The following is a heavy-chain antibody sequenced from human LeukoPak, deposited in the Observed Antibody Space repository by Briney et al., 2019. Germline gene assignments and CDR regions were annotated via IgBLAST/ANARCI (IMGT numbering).Heavy chain of an antibody. D-gene: IGHD3-22*01. J-gene: IGHJ4*02. CDR2: VYSGGST. CDR3: ARDRSGYYPYYFDY. CDR1: GFTVSSND. V-gene: IGHV3-66*02. Sequence: GSLRLSCAASGFTVSSNDMSWVRQAPGKGLEWVSVVYSGGSTYYADSVKGRFTISRDNSKNTLYLQMNSLRAEDTAVYYCARDRSGYYPYYFDYWGQGTLVTVSS.